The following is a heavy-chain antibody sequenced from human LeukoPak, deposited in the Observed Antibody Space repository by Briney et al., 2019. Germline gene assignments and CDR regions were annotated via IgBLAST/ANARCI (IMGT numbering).Heavy chain of an antibody. Sequence: ESLKISCKGSGYSFTNYWIGWVRQMPGKGLEWMGIIYPGDSDTRYSPSFQGQVTISADKSISTAYLHWSSLKASDTAIYYCARPDDYGGKPAAFDIWGQGTLVTVSS. CDR1: GYSFTNYW. D-gene: IGHD4-23*01. V-gene: IGHV5-51*01. CDR2: IYPGDSDT. CDR3: ARPDDYGGKPAAFDI. J-gene: IGHJ3*02.